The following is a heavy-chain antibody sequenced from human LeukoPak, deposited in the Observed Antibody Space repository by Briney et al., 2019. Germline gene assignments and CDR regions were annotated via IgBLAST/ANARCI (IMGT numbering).Heavy chain of an antibody. V-gene: IGHV3-7*01. CDR3: GRWGVNAGLDY. CDR2: INPHGTEK. Sequence: GGSLRLSCVASGFIFGDNWMGWVRQAPGKGLGWVAIINPHGTEKYYADSLEGRFSVSRDNAKNSVYLQMNSLRVEDAGFYYCGRWGVNAGLDYWGQGSLVTVSS. J-gene: IGHJ4*02. CDR1: GFIFGDNW. D-gene: IGHD3-10*01.